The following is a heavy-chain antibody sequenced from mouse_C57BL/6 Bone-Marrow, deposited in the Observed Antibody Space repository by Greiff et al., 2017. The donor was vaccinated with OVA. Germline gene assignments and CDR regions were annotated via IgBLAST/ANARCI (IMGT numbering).Heavy chain of an antibody. J-gene: IGHJ4*01. CDR3: ARKRQLRLRYAMDY. V-gene: IGHV2-9-1*01. Sequence: VQLQQSGPGLVAPSQSLSITCTVSGFSLTSYAISWVRQPPGKGLEWLGVIWTGGGTNYNSALKSRLSISKDNSKSQVFLKMNSLQTDDTARYYCARKRQLRLRYAMDYWGQGTSVTVSS. CDR1: GFSLTSYA. D-gene: IGHD3-2*02. CDR2: IWTGGGT.